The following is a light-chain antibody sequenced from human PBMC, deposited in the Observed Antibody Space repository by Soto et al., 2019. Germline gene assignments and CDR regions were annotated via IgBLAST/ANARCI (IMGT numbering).Light chain of an antibody. V-gene: IGKV3-15*01. CDR2: GAA. CDR1: QTINNK. J-gene: IGKJ5*01. CDR3: QQYNDWPLL. Sequence: EIVMTQSPATLSVSPGERVTLSCRASQTINNKLAWYQQKPGQAPRLLIYGAATRATGVPARFSGSASGTEFTLTISSLQSEDFAVYTCQQYNDWPLLVGQGTRLEIK.